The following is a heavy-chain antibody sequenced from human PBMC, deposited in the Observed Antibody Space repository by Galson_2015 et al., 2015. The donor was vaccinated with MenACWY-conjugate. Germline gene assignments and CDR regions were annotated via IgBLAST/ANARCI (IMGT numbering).Heavy chain of an antibody. Sequence: SEPLSLTCAVSGGAIDSSDWWRWVRQPPGKGLEWIGEIYYSGKTNYKPSLRGRVTISLDENKGEFFLRLASVTAADTSLYFCARALSSSRTAWGPWIVVAVSS. CDR2: IYYSGKT. J-gene: IGHJ5*02. CDR1: GGAIDSSDW. V-gene: IGHV4-4*02. CDR3: ARALSSSRTA. D-gene: IGHD6-13*01.